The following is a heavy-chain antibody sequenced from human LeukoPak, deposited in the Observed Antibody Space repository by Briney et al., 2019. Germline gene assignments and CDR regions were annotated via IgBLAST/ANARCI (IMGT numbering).Heavy chain of an antibody. Sequence: PSQTLSLTCTVSGGSISSGSYYWSWIRQPAGKGLEWIGRIYTSGSTNYNPSLKSRVTISVDTSKNQFSLKLSSVTAADTAVYYCARGGLEFLEWFPIDYWGQGTLVTVSS. CDR1: GGSISSGSYY. D-gene: IGHD3-3*01. J-gene: IGHJ4*02. V-gene: IGHV4-61*02. CDR3: ARGGLEFLEWFPIDY. CDR2: IYTSGST.